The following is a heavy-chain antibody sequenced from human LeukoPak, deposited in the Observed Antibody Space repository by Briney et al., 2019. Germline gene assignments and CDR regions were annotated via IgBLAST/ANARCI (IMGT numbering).Heavy chain of an antibody. D-gene: IGHD3-10*01. V-gene: IGHV1-46*01. J-gene: IGHJ6*03. CDR3: ARARGSGSYYGHDYYYYYYMDV. CDR2: INPSGGST. Sequence: ASVKVSCKASGYTFTTDYIHWVWQAPGQGLEWMGIINPSGGSTTYAQKFQGRVIMTGDTSTSTVYMELRSLRSEDTAVYYCARARGSGSYYGHDYYYYYYMDVWGQGTTVTVSS. CDR1: GYTFTTDY.